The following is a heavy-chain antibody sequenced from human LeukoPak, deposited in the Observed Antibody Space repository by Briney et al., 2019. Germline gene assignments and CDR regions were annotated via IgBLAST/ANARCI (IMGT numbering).Heavy chain of an antibody. CDR2: INPSGGST. CDR1: GYTFTSYY. D-gene: IGHD1-14*01. CDR3: AKDVNRWAFDI. Sequence: GASVKVSCKASGYTFTSYYMHWVRQAPGQGLEWMGIINPSGGSTSYAQKFQGRVTMTRDTSTSTVYMELSSLRSEDTAVYYCAKDVNRWAFDIWGQGTMVTVSS. V-gene: IGHV1-46*01. J-gene: IGHJ3*02.